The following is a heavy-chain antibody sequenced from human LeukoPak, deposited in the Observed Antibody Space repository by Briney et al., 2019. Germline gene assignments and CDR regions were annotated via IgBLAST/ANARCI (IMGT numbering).Heavy chain of an antibody. CDR3: ARCSYCSSTSCYIGLYFYYGMGV. V-gene: IGHV1-18*01. CDR1: GYTFTSYG. D-gene: IGHD2-2*02. Sequence: ASVKVSCKASGYTFTSYGISWVRQAPGQGLEWMGWISAYNGNTNYAQKHQGRVTMTTDTYTSTAYMELRSLRSDDRAVYYCARCSYCSSTSCYIGLYFYYGMGVWGQGTTVTVSS. J-gene: IGHJ6*02. CDR2: ISAYNGNT.